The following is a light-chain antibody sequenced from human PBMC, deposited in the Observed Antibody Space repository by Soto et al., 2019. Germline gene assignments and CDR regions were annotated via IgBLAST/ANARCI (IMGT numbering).Light chain of an antibody. Sequence: QAVVTQEPSLTVSPGGTVTLTCGSSTGAVTSGHYPYWFQQKPGQAPRTLIYDTTNKHSWTPARFSGSLLGDKAALTLSGAQPEDEADYYCLLFYTDIRVFGGGTKVTVL. J-gene: IGLJ2*01. CDR1: TGAVTSGHY. V-gene: IGLV7-46*01. CDR3: LLFYTDIRV. CDR2: DTT.